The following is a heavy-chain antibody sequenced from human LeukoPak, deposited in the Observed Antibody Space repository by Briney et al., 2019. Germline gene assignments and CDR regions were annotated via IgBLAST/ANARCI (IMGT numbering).Heavy chain of an antibody. CDR2: IWYDGSNN. J-gene: IGHJ4*02. V-gene: IGHV3-33*01. Sequence: HTGRSLRLSCAASGYTFSGDGMHWVRQAPGKGLEWVAIIWYDGSNNYYADSVKGRFTISRDNSKNKLYLQMNSLRAEDTAVYYCARDPGTVGTTRWFDYWGQGTLVTVSS. CDR3: ARDPGTVGTTRWFDY. D-gene: IGHD1-1*01. CDR1: GYTFSGDG.